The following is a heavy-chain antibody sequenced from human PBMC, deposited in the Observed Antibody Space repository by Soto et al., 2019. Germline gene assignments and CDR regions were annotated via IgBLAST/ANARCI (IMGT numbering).Heavy chain of an antibody. V-gene: IGHV3-33*01. CDR1: GFYFSGSG. CDR2: IWDDGSKE. J-gene: IGHJ4*02. CDR3: ARDTGSAPFDY. Sequence: QVHLVESGGGVVQPGRSLRLSCAASGFYFSGSGMHWVRQAPGKGLEWVAVIWDDGSKEYYADSVKGRFTISRDNSKNTLYLQMNGLRADDTAIYYCARDTGSAPFDYWGQGTLVTVSS. D-gene: IGHD2-8*02.